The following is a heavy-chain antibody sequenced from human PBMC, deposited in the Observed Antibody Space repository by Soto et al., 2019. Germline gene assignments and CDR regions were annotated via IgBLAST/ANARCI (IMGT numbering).Heavy chain of an antibody. V-gene: IGHV3-30*18. CDR2: IGFDGNYK. Sequence: QMQLVESGGGVVQPGRSLRLSCAASGFTFSSYGMHWVRQAPGEGLEWLAVIGFDGNYKYHADSVKGRFTISRDNSKNTVFLQMNSPRDEEPAVYYCVKDNLQRGSDENWYFDLWGRGTLVTVSS. J-gene: IGHJ2*01. CDR1: GFTFSSYG. CDR3: VKDNLQRGSDENWYFDL. D-gene: IGHD1-26*01.